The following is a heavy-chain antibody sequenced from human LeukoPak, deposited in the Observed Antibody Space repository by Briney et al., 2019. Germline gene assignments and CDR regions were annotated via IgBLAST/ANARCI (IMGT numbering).Heavy chain of an antibody. Sequence: GGSLRLSCAASGFTFDDYAMHWVRQAPGKGLEWVSGISWNSGSIGYADSVKGRFTISRDNAKNSLYLQMNSLRAEDTAVYYCARDTDDILTGNNWFDPWGQGTLVTVSS. V-gene: IGHV3-9*01. J-gene: IGHJ5*02. CDR3: ARDTDDILTGNNWFDP. CDR1: GFTFDDYA. D-gene: IGHD3-9*01. CDR2: ISWNSGSI.